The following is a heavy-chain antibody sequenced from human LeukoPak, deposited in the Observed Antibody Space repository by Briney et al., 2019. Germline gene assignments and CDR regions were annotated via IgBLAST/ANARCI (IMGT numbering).Heavy chain of an antibody. J-gene: IGHJ4*02. CDR1: GFTFGAYN. V-gene: IGHV3-21*01. D-gene: IGHD2-2*01. Sequence: PGGSLRLSCAASGFTFGAYNMNWVRQAPGKGLEWVSSIHITSDWVYYADSVKGRFTISRDNSKNTLYLQMNSLRAEDTAVYYCAKDCSSTSCYDYWGQGTLVTVSS. CDR3: AKDCSSTSCYDY. CDR2: IHITSDWV.